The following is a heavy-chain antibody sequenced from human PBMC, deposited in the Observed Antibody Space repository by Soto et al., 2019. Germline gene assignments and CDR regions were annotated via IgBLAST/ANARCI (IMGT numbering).Heavy chain of an antibody. Sequence: PSETLSLTCTVSGDSISGYYWSWIRQPPGKGLEWIGEINHSGSTNYNPSLKSRVTISVDTSKNQFSLKLSSVTAADTAVYYCARAVVSVFCTNGVCYGLRDYYGMDVWGQGTTVTVSS. D-gene: IGHD2-8*01. V-gene: IGHV4-34*01. J-gene: IGHJ6*02. CDR3: ARAVVSVFCTNGVCYGLRDYYGMDV. CDR1: GDSISGYY. CDR2: INHSGST.